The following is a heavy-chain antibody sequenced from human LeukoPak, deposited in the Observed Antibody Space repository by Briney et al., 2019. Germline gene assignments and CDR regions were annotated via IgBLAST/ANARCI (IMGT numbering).Heavy chain of an antibody. J-gene: IGHJ6*03. V-gene: IGHV3-33*01. D-gene: IGHD6-6*01. CDR1: GFTFSSYG. Sequence: GRSLRLSCAASGFTFSSYGMHWVRQAPGKGLEWVAVIWYDGSNKYYADSGKGRFTISRDNSKNTLYLQMNSLRAEDTAVYYCATYSSSPQDYYYMDVWGKGTTVTVSS. CDR3: ATYSSSPQDYYYMDV. CDR2: IWYDGSNK.